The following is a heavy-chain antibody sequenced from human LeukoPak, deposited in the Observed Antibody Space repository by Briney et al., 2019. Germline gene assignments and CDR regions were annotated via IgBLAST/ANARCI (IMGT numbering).Heavy chain of an antibody. CDR2: INPNSGGT. J-gene: IGHJ4*02. CDR1: GYTFTGYY. Sequence: GASVKVSCKASGYTFTGYYMHWVRQAPGQGLEWMGWINPNSGGTNYAQKFQGRVTMTRDTSISTAYMELSRLRSDDTAVYYCAKDICSSTGCHEFDYWGQGTLVTVSS. CDR3: AKDICSSTGCHEFDY. V-gene: IGHV1-2*02. D-gene: IGHD2-2*01.